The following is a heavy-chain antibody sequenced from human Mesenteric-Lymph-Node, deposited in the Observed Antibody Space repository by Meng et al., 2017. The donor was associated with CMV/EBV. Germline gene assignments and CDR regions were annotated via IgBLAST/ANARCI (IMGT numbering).Heavy chain of an antibody. V-gene: IGHV3-23*01. J-gene: IGHJ5*02. Sequence: GESLKISCAASGFTFSDYYMSWIRQAPGKGLEWVAGISGSGSTTKYSASVEGRFTISRDNSKDTLFLQMNRLGAEDTALYFCAKDMWEYQLPDGSWGQGTLVTVSS. CDR2: ISGSGSTT. CDR1: GFTFSDYY. D-gene: IGHD2-2*01. CDR3: AKDMWEYQLPDGS.